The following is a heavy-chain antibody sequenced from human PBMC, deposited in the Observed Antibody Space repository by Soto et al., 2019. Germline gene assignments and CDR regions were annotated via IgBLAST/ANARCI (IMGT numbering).Heavy chain of an antibody. J-gene: IGHJ5*02. CDR1: GGTFSSYA. CDR2: IIPIFGTA. V-gene: IGHV1-69*13. CDR3: AGDPDSHYNDSHASSYP. Sequence: SVKVSCKASGGTFSSYAISWVRQAPGQGLEWMGGIIPIFGTANYAQRFQGRVTITADESTSTAYMELSSLRSEDTAVYYCAGDPDSHYNDSHASSYPWGQGTLVTVSS. D-gene: IGHD4-4*01.